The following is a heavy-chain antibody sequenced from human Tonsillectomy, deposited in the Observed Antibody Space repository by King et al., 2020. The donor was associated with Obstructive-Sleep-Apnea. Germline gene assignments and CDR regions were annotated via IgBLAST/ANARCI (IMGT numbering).Heavy chain of an antibody. D-gene: IGHD5-12*01. CDR3: ARQNIVAPGAWFDP. V-gene: IGHV6-1*01. Sequence: QVQLQQSGPSLVKPSQTHSLTCAISGDSVSSNSAAWNWIRLSPSRGLEWLGRTSYRSKCYNDYAISVKSRITINPDTSKNHLSLQLTSVTPEDTAVYYCARQNIVAPGAWFDPWGQGTLATVSS. CDR2: TSYRSKCYN. J-gene: IGHJ5*02. CDR1: GDSVSSNSAA.